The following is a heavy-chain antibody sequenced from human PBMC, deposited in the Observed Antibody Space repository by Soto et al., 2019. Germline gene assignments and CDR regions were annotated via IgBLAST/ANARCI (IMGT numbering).Heavy chain of an antibody. Sequence: PGESLKISCKGSGYIFTSYWIGWVRQMPGKGLEWMGIIYPRDSNTRYSPSFQGQVTISADKSIDTAYLQWSSLKPSDTAIYYCARALSISSSSAVQDGMDVWGQGTTVTVSS. V-gene: IGHV5-51*01. J-gene: IGHJ6*01. CDR1: GYIFTSYW. CDR2: IYPRDSNT. D-gene: IGHD6-13*01. CDR3: ARALSISSSSAVQDGMDV.